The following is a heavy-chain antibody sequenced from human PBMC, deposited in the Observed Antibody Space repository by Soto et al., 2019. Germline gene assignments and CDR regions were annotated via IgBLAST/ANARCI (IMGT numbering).Heavy chain of an antibody. CDR3: ARDLPGYSSSWYGSKYYYYGMDV. V-gene: IGHV1-2*04. J-gene: IGHJ6*02. CDR2: INPNSGGT. Sequence: ASVKVSCKASGYTFTGYYMHWVRQAPGQGLEWMGWINPNSGGTNYAQKFQGWVTMTRDTSISTAYMELSRLRSDDTAVYYCARDLPGYSSSWYGSKYYYYGMDVWGQGTTVTV. D-gene: IGHD6-13*01. CDR1: GYTFTGYY.